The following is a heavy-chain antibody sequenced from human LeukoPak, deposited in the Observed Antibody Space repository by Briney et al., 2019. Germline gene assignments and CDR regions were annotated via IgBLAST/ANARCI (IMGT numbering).Heavy chain of an antibody. CDR3: PRGRIRGYRYGYGRAGSFDI. D-gene: IGHD5-18*01. CDR1: GGSFSGYY. Sequence: KSSETLSLTCAVYGGSFSGYYWSWIRQPPGKGLDWIGEINHSGSTNYNPSLKSRVTISVDTSKNQLHLQLSSVTAADTAVCYFPRGRIRGYRYGYGRAGSFDIWGQGTMLSVSS. V-gene: IGHV4-34*01. J-gene: IGHJ3*02. CDR2: INHSGST.